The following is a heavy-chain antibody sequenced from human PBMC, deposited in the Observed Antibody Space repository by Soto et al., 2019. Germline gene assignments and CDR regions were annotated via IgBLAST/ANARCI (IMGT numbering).Heavy chain of an antibody. CDR3: AKDYAFWSGFLDY. CDR1: GFTFSSYG. J-gene: IGHJ4*02. Sequence: PGGSLRLSCAASGFTFSSYGMHWVRQAPGKGLEWVAVISYDGSNRYYADSVKGRITISRDNPKNTLYLQMSSLRAEDTAVYYCAKDYAFWSGFLDYWGQGTLVTVSS. D-gene: IGHD3-3*01. V-gene: IGHV3-30*18. CDR2: ISYDGSNR.